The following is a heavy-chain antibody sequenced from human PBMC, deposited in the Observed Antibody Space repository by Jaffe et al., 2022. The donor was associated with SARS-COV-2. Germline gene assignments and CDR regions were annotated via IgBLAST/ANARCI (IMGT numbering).Heavy chain of an antibody. CDR2: INPDNGHA. CDR3: ARRYSYGYFIDY. D-gene: IGHD5-18*01. CDR1: GYSFTSYG. V-gene: IGHV1-3*01. J-gene: IGHJ4*02. Sequence: QVQLVQSGAEVKKPGASVKVSCKASGYSFTSYGIHWVRQAPGQGLQWMAWINPDNGHAKYSQKFQGRVIITRDTSASTVYMELKTVRSEDTAIYYCARRYSYGYFIDYWGQGTLVTVSS.